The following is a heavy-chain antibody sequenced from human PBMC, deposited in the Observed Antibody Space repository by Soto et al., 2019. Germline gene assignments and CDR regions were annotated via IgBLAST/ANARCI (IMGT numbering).Heavy chain of an antibody. Sequence: EVQLVESGGGLIQPGGSLRLSCAASGFTVSSNYMSWVRQAPGKGLEWVSVIYSGGSTYYADSVKGRFTISRDNSKNTLYLQMNSLRAEDTAVYYCARDSEYSSSSAYYGMDVWGQGTTVTVSS. V-gene: IGHV3-53*01. CDR3: ARDSEYSSSSAYYGMDV. D-gene: IGHD6-6*01. CDR2: IYSGGST. CDR1: GFTVSSNY. J-gene: IGHJ6*02.